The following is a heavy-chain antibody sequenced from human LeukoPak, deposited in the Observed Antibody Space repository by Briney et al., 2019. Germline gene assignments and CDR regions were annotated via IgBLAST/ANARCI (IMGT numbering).Heavy chain of an antibody. V-gene: IGHV3-74*01. D-gene: IGHD2-2*01. Sequence: GGSLRLSCAASGFTFSSYWMHWVRQAPGKGLVWVSRINSDGSSTSYADSVKGRFTISRDNAKNTLYLRMNSLRAEDTAVYYCARDGCSSTSCYADWFDPWGQGTLVTVSS. CDR2: INSDGSST. CDR1: GFTFSSYW. J-gene: IGHJ5*02. CDR3: ARDGCSSTSCYADWFDP.